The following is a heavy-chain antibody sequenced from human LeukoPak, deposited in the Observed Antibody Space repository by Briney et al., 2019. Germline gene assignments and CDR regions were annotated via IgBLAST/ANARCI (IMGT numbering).Heavy chain of an antibody. CDR3: ARGGGLDV. V-gene: IGHV3-7*03. CDR2: INHNGNVN. J-gene: IGHJ6*02. Sequence: GGSLRLSCAASGFTFSSYWMNWARQAPGKGLEWVASINHNGNVNYYVDSVKGRFTISRDNAKNSLYLQMSNLRAEDTAVYFCARGGGLDVWGQGARVTVSS. CDR1: GFTFSSYW. D-gene: IGHD3-16*01.